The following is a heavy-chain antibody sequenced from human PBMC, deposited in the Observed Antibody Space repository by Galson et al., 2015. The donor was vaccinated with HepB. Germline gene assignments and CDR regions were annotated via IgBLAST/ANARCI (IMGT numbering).Heavy chain of an antibody. D-gene: IGHD5-12*01. J-gene: IGHJ5*02. CDR3: ARHGSGYDNWFDP. Sequence: QSGAEVKKPGESLRISCKGSGYSFTSYWISWVRQMPGKGLEWMGRIDPSDSYTNYSPSFQGHVTISADKSITTAYLQWSSLEASDTAIYYCARHGSGYDNWFDPWGQGTLVAVSS. CDR1: GYSFTSYW. CDR2: IDPSDSYT. V-gene: IGHV5-10-1*01.